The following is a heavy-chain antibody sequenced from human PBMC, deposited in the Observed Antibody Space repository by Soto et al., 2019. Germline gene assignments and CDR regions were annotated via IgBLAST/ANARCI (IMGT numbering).Heavy chain of an antibody. Sequence: QGQLVQSGPEVKKPGASVKVSCKASGYTFSRYGISWVRHAPGQGLEWMGWVSGYNGDTKYAQKVQGRVTMTIDTSTYTAYMELRSLTSDDTAKYYCAKNGQPPYYYYGMDVWGQWTTVTVSS. D-gene: IGHD2-8*01. CDR1: GYTFSRYG. CDR2: VSGYNGDT. CDR3: AKNGQPPYYYYGMDV. V-gene: IGHV1-18*01. J-gene: IGHJ6*02.